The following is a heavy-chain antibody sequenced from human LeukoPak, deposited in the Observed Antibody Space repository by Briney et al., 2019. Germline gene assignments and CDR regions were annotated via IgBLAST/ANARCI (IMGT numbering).Heavy chain of an antibody. CDR3: ARDHRGIFSPFDY. J-gene: IGHJ4*02. CDR2: ISSSSSTI. V-gene: IGHV3-48*01. CDR1: GFTFSSYS. Sequence: GGSLRLSCAASGFTFSSYSMNWVRQAPGKGLEWVSYISSSSSTIYYADSVKGRFTISRDNAKNSLYLQMNSLRAEDTAVYYCARDHRGIFSPFDYWGQGTLVTVSS.